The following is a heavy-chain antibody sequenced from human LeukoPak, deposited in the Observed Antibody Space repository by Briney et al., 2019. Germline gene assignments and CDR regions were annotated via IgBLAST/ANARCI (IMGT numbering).Heavy chain of an antibody. D-gene: IGHD6-13*01. CDR2: IIPIFGTA. CDR3: ARGRNDGIAAAGRTPLFFDC. Sequence: ASVKVFCKASGGTFSSYAISWVRQAPGQGLEWMGGIIPIFGTANYAQKFQGRVTITTDESTSTAYMELSSLRSEDTAVYYCARGRNDGIAAAGRTPLFFDCWGQGTLVTVSS. J-gene: IGHJ4*02. V-gene: IGHV1-69*05. CDR1: GGTFSSYA.